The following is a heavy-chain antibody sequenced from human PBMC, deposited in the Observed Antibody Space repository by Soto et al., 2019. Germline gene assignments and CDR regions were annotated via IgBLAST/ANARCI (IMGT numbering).Heavy chain of an antibody. D-gene: IGHD3-3*01. CDR2: ISAYNGNT. CDR3: ARVGDTYHYYYYYGMDV. V-gene: IGHV1-18*01. CDR1: GYTFTSYG. J-gene: IGHJ6*02. Sequence: GASVKVSCKASGYTFTSYGISWVRQAPGQGLEWMGWISAYNGNTNYAQKLQGRVTMTTDTSTSTAYMELRSLRSDDTAVYYCARVGDTYHYYYYYGMDVWGQGTTVTVSS.